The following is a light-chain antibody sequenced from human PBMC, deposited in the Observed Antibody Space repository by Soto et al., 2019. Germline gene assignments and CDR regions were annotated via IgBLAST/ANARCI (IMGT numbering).Light chain of an antibody. CDR3: AAWDDSLSGVV. Sequence: QSVLTQPPSASGTPGQRVTISCSGSSSNIGSNSVYWYQQLPGTAPKLLFYRNNQRPSGVPDRFSGSKSGTSASLAIGGLRSEDEADYYCAAWDDSLSGVVFGGGTKVTVL. CDR1: SSNIGSNS. V-gene: IGLV1-47*01. J-gene: IGLJ2*01. CDR2: RNN.